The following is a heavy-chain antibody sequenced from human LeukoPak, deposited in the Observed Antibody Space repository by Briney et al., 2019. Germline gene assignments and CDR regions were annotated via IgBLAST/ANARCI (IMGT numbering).Heavy chain of an antibody. Sequence: SETLPLTCTVSGGSISSYYWSWIRQPAGKGLEWIGRIYTSGSTNYNPSLKSRVTMSVDTSKNQFSLKLSSVTAADTAVYFCARGGYYGMDVWGQATTVTVSS. J-gene: IGHJ6*02. CDR1: GGSISSYY. CDR2: IYTSGST. CDR3: ARGGYYGMDV. V-gene: IGHV4-4*07.